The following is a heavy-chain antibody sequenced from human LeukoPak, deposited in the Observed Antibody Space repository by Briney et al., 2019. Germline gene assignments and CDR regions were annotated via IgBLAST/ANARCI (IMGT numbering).Heavy chain of an antibody. J-gene: IGHJ4*02. Sequence: GGSLRLSCAASGFTFGSYALSWVRQAPGKGLEWVSAISGSGGSTYYADSVKGRFTISRDNSKNTLYLQMNSLRAEDTAVYYCAKGPYSSGPFNYWGQGTLVTVSS. CDR1: GFTFGSYA. CDR3: AKGPYSSGPFNY. V-gene: IGHV3-23*01. D-gene: IGHD6-19*01. CDR2: ISGSGGST.